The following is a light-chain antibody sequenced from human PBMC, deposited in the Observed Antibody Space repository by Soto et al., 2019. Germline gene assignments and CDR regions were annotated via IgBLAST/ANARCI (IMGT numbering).Light chain of an antibody. CDR3: QVWNGRSLQGV. CDR1: SIGTKS. J-gene: IGLJ1*01. V-gene: IGLV3-21*02. Sequence: SYELTQPPSVSVAPGQTASIACGGDSIGTKSVNWYQQRPGQAPVVVVYDDSDRPTGIPERFSGSNSGNTATLTISRVEAGDEADYYCQVWNGRSLQGVFGPGTKVTVL. CDR2: DDS.